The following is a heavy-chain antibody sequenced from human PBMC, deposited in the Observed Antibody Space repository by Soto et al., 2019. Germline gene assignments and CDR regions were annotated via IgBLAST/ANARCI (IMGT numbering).Heavy chain of an antibody. CDR3: ATPGLPNYYYYGMDV. CDR1: GGTFSSYA. D-gene: IGHD5-18*01. V-gene: IGHV1-69*12. J-gene: IGHJ6*02. Sequence: QVQLVQSGAEVKKPGSSVKVSCKASGGTFSSYAISWVRQAPGQGLEWMGGIIPIFGTADYAQKFQGRVTITADESTTTAYMELSSLRSEDTAVYYCATPGLPNYYYYGMDVWGQGTTVTVSS. CDR2: IIPIFGTA.